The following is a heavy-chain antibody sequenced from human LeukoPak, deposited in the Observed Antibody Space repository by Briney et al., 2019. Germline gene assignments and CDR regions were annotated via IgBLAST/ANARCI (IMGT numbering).Heavy chain of an antibody. Sequence: GGSLRLSCAASGFTFSSYGMHWVRQAPGKGVEWVAVISYDGSNKYYAASVKGRFTISRDNSRNTLYLQMNSLSPEDTAVYYCAKDTRGKYYGSGSYYNVPDYWGQGTLVTVSS. V-gene: IGHV3-30*18. CDR3: AKDTRGKYYGSGSYYNVPDY. J-gene: IGHJ4*02. CDR2: ISYDGSNK. CDR1: GFTFSSYG. D-gene: IGHD3-10*01.